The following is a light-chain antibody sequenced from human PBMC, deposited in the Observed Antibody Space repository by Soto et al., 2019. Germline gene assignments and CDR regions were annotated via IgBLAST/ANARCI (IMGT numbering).Light chain of an antibody. CDR2: GAT. V-gene: IGKV3-15*01. J-gene: IGKJ1*01. CDR3: LQYYGLPKT. Sequence: EIVMTQSPATLSVSPGERATLSCWASQSVNSKLAWYQHIPGQAPRLLIYGATSRATGIPTRFSGSESGTEFTLIIGSLQSEDFAVYYCLQYYGLPKTFGQGTKVEIK. CDR1: QSVNSK.